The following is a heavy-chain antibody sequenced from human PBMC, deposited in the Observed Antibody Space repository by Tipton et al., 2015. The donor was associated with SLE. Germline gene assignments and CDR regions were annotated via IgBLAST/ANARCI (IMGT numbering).Heavy chain of an antibody. CDR1: GGSISSSSYY. V-gene: IGHV4-39*02. CDR3: ARDTGEGFDY. CDR2: IYYSGST. Sequence: TLSLTCTVSGGSISSSSYYWGWIRQPPGKGREWIGSIYYSGSTYYNPSLKSRVTISVDTSKNQFSLKLSSVTAADTAVYYCARDTGEGFDYWGQGTLVTVSS. D-gene: IGHD4-11*01. J-gene: IGHJ4*02.